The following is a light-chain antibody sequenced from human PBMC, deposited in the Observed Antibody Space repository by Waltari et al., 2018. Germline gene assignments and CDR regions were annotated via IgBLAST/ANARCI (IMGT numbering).Light chain of an antibody. Sequence: DIVMTQSPLSLPVTPGEPASISCRSSQGLLHTNGYNYLDWYLQKPGQSPQLLIYLGSNRASGVPDRFSGSESGTDFTLKTSRVEAEDVGVYYCMQALQTPRTFGQGTKVEIK. J-gene: IGKJ1*01. CDR3: MQALQTPRT. CDR1: QGLLHTNGYNY. CDR2: LGS. V-gene: IGKV2-28*01.